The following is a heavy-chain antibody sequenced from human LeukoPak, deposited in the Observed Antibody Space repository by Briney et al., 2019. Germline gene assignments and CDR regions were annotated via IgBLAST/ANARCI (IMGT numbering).Heavy chain of an antibody. CDR2: INQDGSEK. D-gene: IGHD3-22*01. J-gene: IGHJ4*02. V-gene: IGHV3-7*01. CDR3: AKDGGARHSSGYYYYFDY. CDR1: GFTFTSYW. Sequence: GGSLRLSCAASGFTFTSYWMSWVRQAPGRGLEWVANINQDGSEKYYVDSVKGRFTISRDNAKNSLYLQMNSLRAEDTAVYYCAKDGGARHSSGYYYYFDYWGQGTLVTVSS.